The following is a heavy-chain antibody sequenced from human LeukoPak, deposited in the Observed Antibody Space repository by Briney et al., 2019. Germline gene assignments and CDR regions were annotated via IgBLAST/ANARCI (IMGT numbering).Heavy chain of an antibody. V-gene: IGHV3-53*01. CDR2: IYSGGST. CDR1: GFTVSSNY. Sequence: GGSLRLSCAASGFTVSSNYMSWVRQAPGKGLEWVSVIYSGGSTYYADSVKGRFTISRDNSKNTLYLQMNSLRAEDTAVYYCARGEYYYDSSGYYQFYYFDYWSQGTLVTVSS. D-gene: IGHD3-22*01. J-gene: IGHJ4*02. CDR3: ARGEYYYDSSGYYQFYYFDY.